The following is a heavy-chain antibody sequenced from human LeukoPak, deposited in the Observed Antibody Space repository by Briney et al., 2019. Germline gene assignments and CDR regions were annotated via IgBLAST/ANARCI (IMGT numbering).Heavy chain of an antibody. Sequence: SQTLSLTCAISGDSVSSNSAAWNWIRQSPSRGLEWLGRTYYRSKWYNDYAVSVKSRITINSDTSKNQFSLQLNSVTPEDTAVYYCARDRGLTTFGRYCSGGSCQGIWFDPWGQGTLVTVSS. D-gene: IGHD2-15*01. CDR1: GDSVSSNSAA. CDR2: TYYRSKWYN. J-gene: IGHJ5*02. CDR3: ARDRGLTTFGRYCSGGSCQGIWFDP. V-gene: IGHV6-1*01.